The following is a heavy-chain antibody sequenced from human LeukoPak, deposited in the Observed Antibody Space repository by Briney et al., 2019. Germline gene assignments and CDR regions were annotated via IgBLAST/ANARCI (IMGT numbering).Heavy chain of an antibody. CDR2: IKQDGSEK. CDR1: GFTFSSYW. J-gene: IGHJ4*02. Sequence: PGGSLRLSCAASGFTFSSYWMSWVRQAPGKGLEWVANIKQDGSEKNYVGSVKGRFTISRDNAKNSLELQMNNLRDEDTAVYYCARAGGYASSWAYWGQGTLVTVSS. CDR3: ARAGGYASSWAY. V-gene: IGHV3-7*01. D-gene: IGHD5-12*01.